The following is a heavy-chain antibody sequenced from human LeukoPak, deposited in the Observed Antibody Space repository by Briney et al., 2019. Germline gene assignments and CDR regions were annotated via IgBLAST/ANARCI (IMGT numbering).Heavy chain of an antibody. Sequence: PGGSLRLSCAASGFTFSSYSMNWVRQAPGKGLEWVSSISSSSSYIYYADSVKGRFTISRDNAKNSLYPQMNSLRAEDTAVYYCARGWKRGDSFDYWGQGTLVTVSS. J-gene: IGHJ4*02. CDR2: ISSSSSYI. CDR3: ARGWKRGDSFDY. V-gene: IGHV3-21*01. CDR1: GFTFSSYS. D-gene: IGHD1-1*01.